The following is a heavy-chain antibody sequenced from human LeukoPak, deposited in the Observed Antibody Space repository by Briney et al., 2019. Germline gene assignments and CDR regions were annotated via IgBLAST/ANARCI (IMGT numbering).Heavy chain of an antibody. D-gene: IGHD4-17*01. V-gene: IGHV1-18*01. CDR3: ARDLTTVTTNYYYYQMDV. J-gene: IGHJ6*03. CDR2: ISAYHGNT. Sequence: GASVKVSCKASGYTFTNYGISWVRQAPGQGLEWMGWISAYHGNTNYAQKVQGRVTMTTDTSTSTAYMELRSLRSDDTAVYYCARDLTTVTTNYYYYQMDVWGKGTTITVSS. CDR1: GYTFTNYG.